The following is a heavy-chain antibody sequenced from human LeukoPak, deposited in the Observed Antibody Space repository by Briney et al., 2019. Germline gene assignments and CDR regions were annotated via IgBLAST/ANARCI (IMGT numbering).Heavy chain of an antibody. CDR3: ARGAKYYDILTGYPNALY. CDR1: GSSISSGYY. CDR2: IYHSGTT. V-gene: IGHV4-38-2*01. J-gene: IGHJ4*02. D-gene: IGHD3-9*01. Sequence: PSETLSLTCAVSGSSISSGYYWGWIRQPPGRGLEWIGSIYHSGTTYYNPSLKSRVTILVDTSKNQFSLKLNSVTAADTAIYYCARGAKYYDILTGYPNALYWGQGTLVTVSS.